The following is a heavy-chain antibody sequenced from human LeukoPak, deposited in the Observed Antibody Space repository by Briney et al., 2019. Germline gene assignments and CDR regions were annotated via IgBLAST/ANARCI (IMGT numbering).Heavy chain of an antibody. V-gene: IGHV3-23*01. D-gene: IGHD1-14*01. Sequence: PGGSLRLSCAASGFSFNTCAMSWVRQAPGEGLEWVSTISGGGRSTDYADSVKGQFTISRDNAKNSLYLQMNSLRAEDTAVYYCARDFSPGSYYDYWGQGTLVTVSS. CDR2: ISGGGRST. J-gene: IGHJ4*02. CDR1: GFSFNTCA. CDR3: ARDFSPGSYYDY.